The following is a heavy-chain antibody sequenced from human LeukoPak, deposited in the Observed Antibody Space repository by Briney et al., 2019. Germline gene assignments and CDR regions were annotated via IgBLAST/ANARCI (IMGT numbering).Heavy chain of an antibody. Sequence: GGSLRLSCAASGFTFSSYWMHWVRHAPRKGLVWVSRIKSDGSTNYADSLKGRFTISRDNAKNTVSLQMNRLRAEDTGVYYCARAPCEIGGYYPEYFRHWGQGTLVTVSS. CDR1: GFTFSSYW. D-gene: IGHD3-22*01. CDR3: ARAPCEIGGYYPEYFRH. V-gene: IGHV3-74*01. CDR2: IKSDGST. J-gene: IGHJ1*01.